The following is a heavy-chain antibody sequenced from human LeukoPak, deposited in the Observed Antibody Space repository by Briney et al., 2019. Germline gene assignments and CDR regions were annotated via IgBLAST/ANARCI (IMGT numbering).Heavy chain of an antibody. CDR2: ISYDGSNK. V-gene: IGHV3-30-3*01. D-gene: IGHD6-13*01. CDR1: GFTFSSCA. CDR3: AREKVLAAAADYDDYYYYYGMDV. Sequence: GGSLRLSCAASGFTFSSCAMHWVRQAPGKGLEWVAVISYDGSNKYYADSVKGRFTISRDNSKNTLYLQMNSLRAEDTAVYYCAREKVLAAAADYDDYYYYYGMDVWGQGTTVTVSS. J-gene: IGHJ6*02.